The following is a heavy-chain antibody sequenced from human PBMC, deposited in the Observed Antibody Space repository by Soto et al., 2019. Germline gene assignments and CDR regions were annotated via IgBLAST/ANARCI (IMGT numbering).Heavy chain of an antibody. D-gene: IGHD2-21*02. CDR1: GFTFSSYG. Sequence: QVQLVESGGGVVQPGRSLRLSCAASGFTFSSYGMHWVRQAPGKGLEWVAVISYDGSNKYYADSVKGRFTISRDNSKNTLYLQMKSLRAEDTAVYYCAEGDCGGDFYSVDAFDIWGQGTMVTVSS. CDR3: AEGDCGGDFYSVDAFDI. V-gene: IGHV3-30*18. J-gene: IGHJ3*02. CDR2: ISYDGSNK.